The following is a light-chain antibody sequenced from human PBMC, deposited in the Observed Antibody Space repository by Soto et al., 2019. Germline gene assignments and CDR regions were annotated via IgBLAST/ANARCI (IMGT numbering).Light chain of an antibody. CDR3: QHYLNSPWA. Sequence: EIVLTQSPCTLYLSPWERATLSCMASQSVTGNYLAWYRQKPGQAPRLLIFGASSRATGIPDRFSGSGSGTNFTLTISRLEPEDFAVYYCQHYLNSPWAFGQGTKV. CDR2: GAS. V-gene: IGKV3-20*01. CDR1: QSVTGNY. J-gene: IGKJ1*01.